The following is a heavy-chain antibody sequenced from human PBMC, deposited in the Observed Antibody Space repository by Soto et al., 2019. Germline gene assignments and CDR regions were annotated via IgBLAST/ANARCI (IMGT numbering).Heavy chain of an antibody. CDR1: SFNFDNYG. CDR2: ITYDGSNK. D-gene: IGHD1-7*01. Sequence: GGSLRLSCQASSFNFDNYGMHWVRQAPGKGLEWVAVITYDGSNKYYADSVKGRFTISRDNSKNTLSLHLNTLKPEDTAVYHCAKDRVGGTFYTPLGFWGQGTLVTVS. J-gene: IGHJ4*02. CDR3: AKDRVGGTFYTPLGF. V-gene: IGHV3-30*18.